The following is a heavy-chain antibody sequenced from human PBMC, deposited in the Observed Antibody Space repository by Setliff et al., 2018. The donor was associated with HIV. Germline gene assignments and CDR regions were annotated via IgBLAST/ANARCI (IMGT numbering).Heavy chain of an antibody. Sequence: ASVKVSCKASGYTFTGYYMHWVRQAPGQGLEWMGWINPNTGGTEYTQKFQGRVTMTRDTSISIAYMELSRLRSDDTAVYYCARDKLEETTESLWGPMKNDAFDIWGPGTLVTVSS. V-gene: IGHV1-2*02. J-gene: IGHJ3*02. CDR2: INPNTGGT. CDR3: ARDKLEETTESLWGPMKNDAFDI. D-gene: IGHD1-1*01. CDR1: GYTFTGYY.